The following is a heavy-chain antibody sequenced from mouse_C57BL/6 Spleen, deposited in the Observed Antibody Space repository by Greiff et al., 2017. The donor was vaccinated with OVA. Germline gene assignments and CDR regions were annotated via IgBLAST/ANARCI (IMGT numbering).Heavy chain of an antibody. CDR2: IDPSDSYT. V-gene: IGHV1-50*01. J-gene: IGHJ2*01. CDR1: GYTFTSYW. D-gene: IGHD3-3*01. CDR3: ARWRALDPAY. Sequence: QVQLQQSGAELVKPGASVKLSCKASGYTFTSYWMQWVKQRPGQGLEWIGEIDPSDSYTNYNQKFKGKATLTVDTSSSTAYMQLSSLTSEDSAVYYCARWRALDPAYWGQGTTLTVSS.